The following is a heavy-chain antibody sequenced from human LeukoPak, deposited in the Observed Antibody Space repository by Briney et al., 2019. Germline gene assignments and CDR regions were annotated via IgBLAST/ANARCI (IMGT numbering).Heavy chain of an antibody. V-gene: IGHV3-23*01. CDR1: GFTFNNYA. J-gene: IGHJ4*02. D-gene: IGHD5-12*01. CDR3: AKALGSIVVTASDY. Sequence: PGGSLRLSCAASGFTFNNYAMSWVRQAPGKGLEWVSAISGSGGATYFADSAKGRFTISRDNSKNTLYLQMHSLRAEDTAVYYCAKALGSIVVTASDYWGQGTLVTVSS. CDR2: ISGSGGAT.